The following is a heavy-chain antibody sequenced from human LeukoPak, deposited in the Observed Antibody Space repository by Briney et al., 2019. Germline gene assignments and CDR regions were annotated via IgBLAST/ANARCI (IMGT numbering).Heavy chain of an antibody. CDR2: ISAYNGNT. CDR1: GYTFTSYY. D-gene: IGHD1-26*01. V-gene: IGHV1-18*04. CDR3: AGFGSYYFDY. J-gene: IGHJ4*02. Sequence: ASVKVSCKASGYTFTSYYMHWVRQAPGQGLEWMGWISAYNGNTNYAQKLQGRVTMTTDTSTSTAYMELRSLRSDDTAVYYCAGFGSYYFDYWGQGTLVTVSS.